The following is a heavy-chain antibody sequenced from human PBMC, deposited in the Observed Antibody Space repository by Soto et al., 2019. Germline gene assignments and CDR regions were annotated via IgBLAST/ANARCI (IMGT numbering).Heavy chain of an antibody. CDR2: IYYSGST. CDR3: ARVNLAGGAIPV. J-gene: IGHJ6*02. CDR1: GCSVSSGSYY. Sequence: PXETLSLTCTVSGCSVSSGSYYWSWIRQPPGKGLEWIGYIYYSGSTNYNPSLKSRVTISVDTSKNQFSLKLSSVTAADTAVYYCARVNLAGGAIPVWGQGTTVTVSS. V-gene: IGHV4-61*01. D-gene: IGHD3-16*01.